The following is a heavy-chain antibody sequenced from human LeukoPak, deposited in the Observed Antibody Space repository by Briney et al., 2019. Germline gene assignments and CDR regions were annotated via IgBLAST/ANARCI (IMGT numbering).Heavy chain of an antibody. V-gene: IGHV1-69*13. CDR1: GYTFTSFG. CDR2: IIPIFGTA. CDR3: ARSLVVVVAATRGYYYYYMDV. D-gene: IGHD2-15*01. J-gene: IGHJ6*03. Sequence: SVKVSCKTSGYTFTSFGISWVRQAPGQGLEWMGGIIPIFGTANYAQKFQGRVTITADESTSTAYMELSSLRSEDTAVYYCARSLVVVVAATRGYYYYYMDVWGKGTTVTISS.